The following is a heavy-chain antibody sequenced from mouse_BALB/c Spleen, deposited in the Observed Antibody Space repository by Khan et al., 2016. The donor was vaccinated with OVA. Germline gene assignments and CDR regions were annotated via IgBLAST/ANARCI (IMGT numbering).Heavy chain of an antibody. CDR2: ISYSGST. CDR3: ARGNYYVYAMDY. V-gene: IGHV3-2*02. Sequence: EVQLQESGPGLVKPSQSLSLTCTVSGYSITSNYAWNWIRQFPGNKLEWMGYISYSGSTNYNPSLKSRISITRDTSNNQFFLQLNSVTTEDTATYYCARGNYYVYAMDYWGQGTSVTVSS. CDR1: GYSITSNYA. J-gene: IGHJ4*01. D-gene: IGHD1-1*01.